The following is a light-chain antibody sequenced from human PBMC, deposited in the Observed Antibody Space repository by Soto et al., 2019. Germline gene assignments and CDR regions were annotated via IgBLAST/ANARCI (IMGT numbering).Light chain of an antibody. J-gene: IGKJ1*01. CDR2: DDS. V-gene: IGKV1-5*01. Sequence: EIQMTQSPSSLSASVEDRVIITCRASQSISNHLNWYQQKPGKAPKLLISDDSSLESGVPSRFSGSGSGTEFTLTISSLQPDDFATYYCQQYNSYRTVGQGTKVEIK. CDR1: QSISNH. CDR3: QQYNSYRT.